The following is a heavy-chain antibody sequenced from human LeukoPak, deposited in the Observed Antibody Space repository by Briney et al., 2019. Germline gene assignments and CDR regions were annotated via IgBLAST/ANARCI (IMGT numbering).Heavy chain of an antibody. CDR2: YHRSNE. D-gene: IGHD6-6*01. CDR1: GFTFSSYV. CDR3: ARGSSTRVYYYYYMDV. V-gene: IGHV3-30*04. Sequence: TGGSLRLSCAASGFTFSSYVCTGSARLQARGWSGWQLYHRSNEYYADSVKGRFTISRDNSKNTLYLQMNSLRAADTAMYYCARGSSTRVYYYYYMDVWGKGTTVTVSS. J-gene: IGHJ6*03.